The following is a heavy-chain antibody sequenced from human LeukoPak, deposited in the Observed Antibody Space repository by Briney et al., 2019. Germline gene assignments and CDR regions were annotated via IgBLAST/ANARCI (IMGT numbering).Heavy chain of an antibody. J-gene: IGHJ4*02. V-gene: IGHV1-2*02. CDR1: GYTFTAYY. CDR2: INPNTGGT. Sequence: ASVKVSCKASGYTFTAYYMHWVRQAPGQGLEWMGWINPNTGGTNYAQKFQGRVTMTRDTSNSATYMELNRLRFDDTAVYFCARGAIVSYTSGWYVNYWGQGTLVTVSS. D-gene: IGHD6-19*01. CDR3: ARGAIVSYTSGWYVNY.